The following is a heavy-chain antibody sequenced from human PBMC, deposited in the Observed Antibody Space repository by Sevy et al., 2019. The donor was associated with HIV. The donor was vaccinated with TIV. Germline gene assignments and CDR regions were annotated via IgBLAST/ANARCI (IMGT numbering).Heavy chain of an antibody. CDR1: GFTFSSYA. V-gene: IGHV3-30*04. J-gene: IGHJ4*02. Sequence: GGSLRLSCAASGFTFSSYAMHWVRQAPGKGLEWVAVISYDGSNKYYADSVKGRFTISRDNSKNTLYLQMNSLRAEDTAVYYCASMPDGGYGANRPLDYWGQGTLVTVS. CDR3: ASMPDGGYGANRPLDY. CDR2: ISYDGSNK. D-gene: IGHD4-17*01.